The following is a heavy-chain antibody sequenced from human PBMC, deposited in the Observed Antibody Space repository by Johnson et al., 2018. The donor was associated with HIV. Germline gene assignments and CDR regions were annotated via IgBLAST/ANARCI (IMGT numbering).Heavy chain of an antibody. Sequence: QEQLVESGGGVVQPGRSLRLSCAASGFTFSSYGMHWVRQAPGKGLEWVAVIWYDGSNKYYADSVKGRFTISRDNSKNTLYLQMNSLRAEDTAVYYCAKDRAIYSSRAVVAFDIWGQGTMVTVSS. CDR2: IWYDGSNK. V-gene: IGHV3-33*06. J-gene: IGHJ3*02. CDR3: AKDRAIYSSRAVVAFDI. CDR1: GFTFSSYG. D-gene: IGHD6-13*01.